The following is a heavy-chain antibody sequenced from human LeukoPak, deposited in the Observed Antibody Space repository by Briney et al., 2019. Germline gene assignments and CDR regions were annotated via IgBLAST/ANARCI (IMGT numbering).Heavy chain of an antibody. CDR3: ARDGDGYNYKLDY. CDR2: ISGSGGST. J-gene: IGHJ4*02. D-gene: IGHD5-24*01. V-gene: IGHV3-23*01. Sequence: GGSLRLSCAASGFTFSSYAMSWVRQAPGKGLEWVSAISGSGGSTYYADSVKGRFTISRDNAKNSLYLQMNSLRAEDTAVYYCARDGDGYNYKLDYWGQGTLVTVSS. CDR1: GFTFSSYA.